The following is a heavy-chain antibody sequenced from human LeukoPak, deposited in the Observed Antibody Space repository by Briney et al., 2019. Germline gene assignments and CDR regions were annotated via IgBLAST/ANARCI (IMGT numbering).Heavy chain of an antibody. CDR1: GFTFSSYD. CDR3: ARSLRYYYDSSGYYYYFDY. CDR2: IGTAGDT. V-gene: IGHV3-13*01. Sequence: GGSLRLSCAASGFTFSSYDMHWVRQATGKGLEWVSAIGTAGDTYYPGSVKGRFTISRENAKNSLYLQMNSLRAGDTAVYYCARSLRYYYDSSGYYYYFDYWGQGALVTVSS. D-gene: IGHD3-22*01. J-gene: IGHJ4*02.